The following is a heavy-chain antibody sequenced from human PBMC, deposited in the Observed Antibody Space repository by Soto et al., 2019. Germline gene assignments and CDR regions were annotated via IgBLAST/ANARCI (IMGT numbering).Heavy chain of an antibody. Sequence: PSETLSLTCAVSGGSITSGNWWSWVRQAPGKGLEWVSSISSSSSYIYYADSVKGRFTISRDNAKNSLYLQMNSLRAEDTAVYYCARLYSGRTYYDFWGGSPVHYYGMDVWGQGTTVTVSS. V-gene: IGHV3-21*01. J-gene: IGHJ6*02. CDR3: ARLYSGRTYYDFWGGSPVHYYGMDV. CDR1: GGSITSGN. D-gene: IGHD3-3*01. CDR2: ISSSSSYI.